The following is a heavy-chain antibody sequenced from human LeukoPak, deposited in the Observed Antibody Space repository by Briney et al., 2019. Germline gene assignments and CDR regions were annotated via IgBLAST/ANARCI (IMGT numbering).Heavy chain of an antibody. CDR1: GYTFTSYG. V-gene: IGHV1-18*01. CDR3: ARDHISGDYDRSGTSGI. D-gene: IGHD3-22*01. Sequence: GASVKVSCKASGYTFTSYGISWVRQAPGQGLEWMGWISAYNGNTNYAQKLQGRVTMTTDTSTSTAYMELRSLRSDDTAVYYCARDHISGDYDRSGTSGIWGQGTMVTVSS. CDR2: ISAYNGNT. J-gene: IGHJ3*02.